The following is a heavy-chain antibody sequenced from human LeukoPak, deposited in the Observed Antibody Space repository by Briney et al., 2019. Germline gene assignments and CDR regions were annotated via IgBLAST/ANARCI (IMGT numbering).Heavy chain of an antibody. CDR2: IGTAGDT. V-gene: IGHV3-13*01. J-gene: IGHJ4*02. CDR3: ARTASGYGLDY. CDR1: GFTFNSYD. Sequence: GGSLRLSCAASGFTFNSYDMHWVRQATGKGLEWVSAIGTAGDTYYPGSVKGRFTISRENAKNSLYLQMNRLRAGDTAVYYCARTASGYGLDYRGQGTLVTVSS. D-gene: IGHD5-12*01.